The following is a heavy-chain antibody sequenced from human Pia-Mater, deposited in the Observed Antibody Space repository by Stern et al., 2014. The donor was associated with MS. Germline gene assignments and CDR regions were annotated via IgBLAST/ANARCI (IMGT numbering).Heavy chain of an antibody. CDR3: ARDGRHPYNYGLDV. V-gene: IGHV1-69*01. CDR1: GGTFNVYA. Sequence: QLVQSGAEVKKPGSSVKISCKASGGTFNVYAINWLRQAPGQGLEWMGGIIPIIGTANYAQKFQGRVTITADESTRTSSMQLSSLRSDDTAVYYCARDGRHPYNYGLDVGGQGTTVTVSS. J-gene: IGHJ6*02. D-gene: IGHD1-14*01. CDR2: IIPIIGTA.